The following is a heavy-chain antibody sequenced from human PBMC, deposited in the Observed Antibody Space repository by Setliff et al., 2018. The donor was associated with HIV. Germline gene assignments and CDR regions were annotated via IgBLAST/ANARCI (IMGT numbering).Heavy chain of an antibody. CDR1: GFTFRNAW. D-gene: IGHD2-15*01. CDR2: IKSKSDGGAV. Sequence: NPGGSLRLSCAASGFTFRNAWMSWVRQAPGKGLEWVGRIKSKSDGGAVHYAAPVKGRFTISRDDSQDTLYLEMNSLKSEDTAIYYCTRTPGAWQNYFDYWGQGTPVTVSS. V-gene: IGHV3-15*06. J-gene: IGHJ4*02. CDR3: TRTPGAWQNYFDY.